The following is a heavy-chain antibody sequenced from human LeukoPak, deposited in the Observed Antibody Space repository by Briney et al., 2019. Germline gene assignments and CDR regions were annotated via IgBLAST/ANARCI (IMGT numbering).Heavy chain of an antibody. CDR2: TYYRSKWYN. CDR1: GDSVSINSAA. D-gene: IGHD3-9*01. CDR3: TRATYYDILTGYGLFDY. V-gene: IGHV6-1*01. J-gene: IGHJ4*02. Sequence: SQTLSLTFAISGDSVSINSAAWNWIRQSPSRGLEWLGRTYYRSKWYNDYAVSVKSRITINPDTSKNQFSLQLNFVTPEDTAVYYCTRATYYDILTGYGLFDYWGQGTLVTVSS.